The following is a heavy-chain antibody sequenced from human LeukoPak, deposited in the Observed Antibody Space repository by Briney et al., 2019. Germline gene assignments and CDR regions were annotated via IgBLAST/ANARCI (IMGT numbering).Heavy chain of an antibody. J-gene: IGHJ5*02. V-gene: IGHV1-46*01. CDR1: GYTFTAYY. CDR3: ARDAGLVKRVANNWCDL. Sequence: ASVKVSCKASGYTFTAYYMHWGRQAPGQGLEWMGIINPSDGSANYAQQFQGRVTMTRDTSTSTVYMELSSLRFEDTAVYYCARDAGLVKRVANNWCDLWRQGTLVTVSS. D-gene: IGHD2-15*01. CDR2: INPSDGSA.